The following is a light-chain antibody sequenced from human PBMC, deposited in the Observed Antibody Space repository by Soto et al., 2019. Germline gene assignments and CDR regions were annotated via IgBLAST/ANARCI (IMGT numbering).Light chain of an antibody. J-gene: IGLJ1*01. V-gene: IGLV2-14*01. Sequence: HSVLTQPASVSGSPGQSVTISCSGTGSDIGRSDFVSWFQQLPGSVPELVIYEVTGRPSGTSDRFSGSKSGNTASLTISGLQPEDEADYYCISCTSVNTRCVFGSGTKVTVL. CDR3: ISCTSVNTRCV. CDR2: EVT. CDR1: GSDIGRSDF.